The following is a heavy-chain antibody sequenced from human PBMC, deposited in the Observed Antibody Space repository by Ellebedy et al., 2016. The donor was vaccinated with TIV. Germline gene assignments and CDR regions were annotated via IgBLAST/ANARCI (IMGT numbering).Heavy chain of an antibody. CDR1: GFTLSDHY. Sequence: GESLKISCVASGFTLSDHYVSWIRQAPGKGLEWIAYIGVSGTTIKYSDSVRGRFTISRDTARNSVDLEMNSLGVEDSGVYYCARRVAFDYWGQGTRVTVSS. CDR3: ARRVAFDY. CDR2: IGVSGTTI. J-gene: IGHJ4*02. V-gene: IGHV3-11*01. D-gene: IGHD2-15*01.